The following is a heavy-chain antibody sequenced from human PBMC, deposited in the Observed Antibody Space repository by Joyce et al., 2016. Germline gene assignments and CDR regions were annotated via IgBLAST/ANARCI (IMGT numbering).Heavy chain of an antibody. D-gene: IGHD6-13*01. J-gene: IGHJ3*02. CDR1: GGTFSNYA. Sequence: QVQLVQSGAEVKKAGSSVKVSCKASGGTFSNYAISWVRQAPGQGLEWMGGIIPIFGTANYAQKVQGRVTITADESTSTAYMELSSLRSEDTAVYYCARGARAAAGTFDAFDIWGQGTMVTVT. CDR3: ARGARAAAGTFDAFDI. CDR2: IIPIFGTA. V-gene: IGHV1-69*01.